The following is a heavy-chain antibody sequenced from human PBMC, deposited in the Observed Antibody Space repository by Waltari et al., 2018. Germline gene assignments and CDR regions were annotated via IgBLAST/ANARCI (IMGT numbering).Heavy chain of an antibody. D-gene: IGHD3-3*01. CDR1: GGFISSHY. CDR3: AGTTWRLGNNIDS. V-gene: IGHV4-59*11. CDR2: IYYGGDK. Sequence: QVDLQQAGPGLVRPSETLSLTCSVSGGFISSHYWSWIRQSPGKGLEWIGFIYYGGDKNYNPSFKSRVTISVDTSKSQVSLVLTSVTAADTAVYFCAGTTWRLGNNIDSWGQGTLVTVSS. J-gene: IGHJ4*02.